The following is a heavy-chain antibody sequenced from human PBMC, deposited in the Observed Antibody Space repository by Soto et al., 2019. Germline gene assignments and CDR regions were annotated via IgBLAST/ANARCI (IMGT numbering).Heavy chain of an antibody. D-gene: IGHD5-12*01. CDR2: IYPGDSDT. J-gene: IGHJ6*02. Sequence: GESLKISCKGSGYSFTSYWIGWVRQMPGKGLEWMGIIYPGDSDTRYSPSFQGQVTISADKSISTAYLQWSSLKASDTAMYYCARQPNRVVATFRGYYYGMDVWGQGTTVTVSS. CDR1: GYSFTSYW. V-gene: IGHV5-51*01. CDR3: ARQPNRVVATFRGYYYGMDV.